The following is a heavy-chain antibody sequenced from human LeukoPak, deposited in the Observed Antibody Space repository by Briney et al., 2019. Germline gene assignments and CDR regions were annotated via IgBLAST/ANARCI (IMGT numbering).Heavy chain of an antibody. Sequence: GGSLRLSCAASGFTFSDYYMSWIRQAPGKGLEWVAHISRSGSTRYYADSLKGRFTISRDNAKNSLYLQMNSLRAEDTAVYYCARTAYYYDSSGYDDAFDIWGQGTMVTVSS. J-gene: IGHJ3*02. V-gene: IGHV3-11*01. CDR3: ARTAYYYDSSGYDDAFDI. D-gene: IGHD3-22*01. CDR2: ISRSGSTR. CDR1: GFTFSDYY.